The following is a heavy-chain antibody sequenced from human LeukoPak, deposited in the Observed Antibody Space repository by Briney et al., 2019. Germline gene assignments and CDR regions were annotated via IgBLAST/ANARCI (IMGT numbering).Heavy chain of an antibody. CDR1: GFIFNTYV. D-gene: IGHD3-10*01. Sequence: GGSLRLSCAASGFIFNTYVMHWVRQAPGKGLEWLAFIRYDGSNKYYADSVKGRFTISRDNSKNTLYLQMNSLRAEDTAVYYCVVRGVIWSGGWFDPWGQGTLVTVSS. CDR2: IRYDGSNK. J-gene: IGHJ5*02. CDR3: VVRGVIWSGGWFDP. V-gene: IGHV3-30*02.